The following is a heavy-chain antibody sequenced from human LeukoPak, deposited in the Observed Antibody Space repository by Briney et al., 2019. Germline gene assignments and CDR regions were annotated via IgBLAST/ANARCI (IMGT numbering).Heavy chain of an antibody. Sequence: GGSLRLSCAASGFFFSDSAMAWVRQAPGKGLEWVSTTTGRGDNTHYADSVKGRFTFSRDNSKNTLYLQMNSLRAEDTAVYYCARDRRSGNYYDYWGQGTLVTVSS. J-gene: IGHJ4*02. D-gene: IGHD3-16*02. CDR2: TTGRGDNT. CDR1: GFFFSDSA. V-gene: IGHV3-23*01. CDR3: ARDRRSGNYYDY.